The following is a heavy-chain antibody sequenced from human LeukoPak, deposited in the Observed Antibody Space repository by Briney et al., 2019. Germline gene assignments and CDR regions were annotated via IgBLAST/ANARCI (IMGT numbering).Heavy chain of an antibody. CDR2: IYPGDSDT. CDR3: ARSLPGTMLRGYGIDV. CDR1: GYSLNNYW. D-gene: IGHD3-10*01. Sequence: GESLNISWKGSGYSLNNYWIGWVRHMHGQGLELIGIIYPGDSDTRYRPSFQGQVTISADKSNSTAYLQWSSLKASDTAMYYCARSLPGTMLRGYGIDVWGQGTTVTVSS. J-gene: IGHJ6*02. V-gene: IGHV5-51*01.